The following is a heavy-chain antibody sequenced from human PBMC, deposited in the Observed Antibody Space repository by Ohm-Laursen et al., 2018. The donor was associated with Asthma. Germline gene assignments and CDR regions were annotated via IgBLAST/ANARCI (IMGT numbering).Heavy chain of an antibody. CDR3: AKDQGD. CDR1: GFTFSSNA. Sequence: SLRLSCAASGFTFSSNAMHWVRQAPGKGLEWVAVISKDGSNKYYAESVKGRFTISRDNSMNTLYVQMNSLRAEDTAVYYCAKDQGDWGQGTLVTVSS. V-gene: IGHV3-30-3*01. J-gene: IGHJ4*02. CDR2: ISKDGSNK.